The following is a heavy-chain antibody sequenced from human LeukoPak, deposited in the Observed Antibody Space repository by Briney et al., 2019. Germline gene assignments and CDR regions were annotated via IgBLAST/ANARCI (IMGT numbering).Heavy chain of an antibody. CDR3: AKDGSITIFGVVIVRPYFDY. D-gene: IGHD3-3*01. Sequence: GGSLRLSCAAAGFTFSSYAMSWVRQAPGKGLEWVSAISGSGGSTYYADSVKGRFTISRDNSKNKLYLQMNSLRADDTAVYYCAKDGSITIFGVVIVRPYFDYWGQGTLVTVSS. CDR2: ISGSGGST. J-gene: IGHJ4*02. CDR1: GFTFSSYA. V-gene: IGHV3-23*01.